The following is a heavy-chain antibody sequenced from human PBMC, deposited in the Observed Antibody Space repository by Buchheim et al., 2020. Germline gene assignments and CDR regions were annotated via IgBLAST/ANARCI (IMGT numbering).Heavy chain of an antibody. V-gene: IGHV3-23*01. CDR3: AKDHYYDSSAFYSPVDY. CDR1: GFTFSSYA. Sequence: EVQLLESGGGLVQPGGSLRLSCAASGFTFSSYAMTWVRQAPGKGLEWVSAIRGSSESTYYADSVKGRFTISRDNSKNTLYLQMNSLRVGDTAVYYCAKDHYYDSSAFYSPVDYWGQGTL. D-gene: IGHD3-22*01. J-gene: IGHJ4*02. CDR2: IRGSSEST.